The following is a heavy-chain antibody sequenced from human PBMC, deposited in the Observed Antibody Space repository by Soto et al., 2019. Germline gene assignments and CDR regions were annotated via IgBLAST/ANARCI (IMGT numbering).Heavy chain of an antibody. CDR2: IYSSGST. J-gene: IGHJ4*02. V-gene: IGHV4-31*03. CDR3: ARDRDSSGYYY. D-gene: IGHD3-22*01. CDR1: GGSISSGGYY. Sequence: QVQLQESGPGLVKPSQTLSLTCTVSGGSISSGGYYWSWIRQHPGKGLEWIGYIYSSGSTYSNPSLKSRVTIAVDTSTNQFSLKLSSVTAADTAVYYCARDRDSSGYYYWGQGTLVTVSS.